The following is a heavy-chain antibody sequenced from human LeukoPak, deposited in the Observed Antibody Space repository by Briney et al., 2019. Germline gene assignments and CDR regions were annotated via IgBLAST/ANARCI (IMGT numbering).Heavy chain of an antibody. J-gene: IGHJ4*02. Sequence: ASVKVSCKASGGTFSSYAISWVRQAPGQGLEWMGGIIPIFGTANYAQKFQGRVTITADESTSTAYMELSSLRSEDTAVYYCARTPYQLPQRYYFDYWGQGTLVTVSS. CDR1: GGTFSSYA. CDR3: ARTPYQLPQRYYFDY. D-gene: IGHD2-2*01. CDR2: IIPIFGTA. V-gene: IGHV1-69*13.